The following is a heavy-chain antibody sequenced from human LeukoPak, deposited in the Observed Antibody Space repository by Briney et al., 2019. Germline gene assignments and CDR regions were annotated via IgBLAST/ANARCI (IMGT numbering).Heavy chain of an antibody. D-gene: IGHD3-10*01. V-gene: IGHV4-34*01. CDR2: IDQSGAT. CDR1: GGSISSYY. CDR3: ARGKTLFGDFDY. J-gene: IGHJ4*02. Sequence: NPSETLSLTCTVSGGSISSYYWSWIRQPPGKGLEWIGEIDQSGATTFNPSLRSRVTMSIDTSKKQISLQMTSVTAADTAVYYCARGKTLFGDFDYWGQGTLVTVSS.